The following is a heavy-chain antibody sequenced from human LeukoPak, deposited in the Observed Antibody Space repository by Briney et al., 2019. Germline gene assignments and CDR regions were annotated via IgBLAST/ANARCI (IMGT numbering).Heavy chain of an antibody. CDR2: IYHSGST. D-gene: IGHD4-11*01. V-gene: IGHV4-38-2*01. Sequence: SETLSLTCAVSGYSISRSYYWGWIRQPPGNGLECIGTIYHSGSTHYNPSDESRVPLSVDSSKNQFSPKLRSVTAADTAVYYCASLPSTTVTHDYWGQGTLVTVSS. CDR3: ASLPSTTVTHDY. CDR1: GYSISRSYY. J-gene: IGHJ4*02.